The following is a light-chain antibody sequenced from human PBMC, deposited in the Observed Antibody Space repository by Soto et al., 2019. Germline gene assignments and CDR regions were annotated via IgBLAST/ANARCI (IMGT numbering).Light chain of an antibody. CDR3: SSYAGSNTYV. Sequence: QSVLTQPPFASGSPGQSVTISCTGTSSDVGDYKHVSWYQQHPGKAPKLIVYEVNKRPSGVPDRFSGSKSYNMASRTVSRLQAEDEADYYCSSYAGSNTYVFGTGTKVTVL. CDR1: SSDVGDYKH. J-gene: IGLJ1*01. CDR2: EVN. V-gene: IGLV2-8*01.